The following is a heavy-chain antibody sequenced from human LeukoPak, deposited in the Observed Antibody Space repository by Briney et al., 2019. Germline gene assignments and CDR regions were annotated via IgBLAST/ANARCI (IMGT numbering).Heavy chain of an antibody. CDR2: INAGNGNT. V-gene: IGHV1-3*01. D-gene: IGHD3-10*01. CDR1: GYTFTSYA. Sequence: ASVKVSCKASGYTFTSYAMHRVRQAPGQRLEWMGWINAGNGNTKYSQKFQGRVTITRDTSASTAYMELSSLRSEDTAVYYCARDRSYYGSGSYYIPEGGWFDPWGQGTLVTVSS. J-gene: IGHJ5*02. CDR3: ARDRSYYGSGSYYIPEGGWFDP.